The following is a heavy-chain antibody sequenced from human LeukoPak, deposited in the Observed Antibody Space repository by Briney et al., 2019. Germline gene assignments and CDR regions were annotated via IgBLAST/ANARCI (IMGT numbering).Heavy chain of an antibody. D-gene: IGHD5-12*01. CDR3: ARMAYGGYVGWFDP. Sequence: ASVKVSCKASGYTFTSYDINWVRQATGQGLEWMGWMDPNSGNTGYAQKFQGRVTMTRNTSISTAYMELSSLRSEDTAVYYCARMAYGGYVGWFDPWGQGTLVTVSS. V-gene: IGHV1-8*01. CDR1: GYTFTSYD. J-gene: IGHJ5*02. CDR2: MDPNSGNT.